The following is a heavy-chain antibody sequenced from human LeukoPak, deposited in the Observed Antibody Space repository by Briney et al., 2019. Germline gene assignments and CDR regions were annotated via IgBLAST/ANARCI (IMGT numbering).Heavy chain of an antibody. CDR3: AKDLGSVVTPPSLDY. J-gene: IGHJ4*02. V-gene: IGHV3-23*01. Sequence: PGGSLRLSCAASGFTFSSYAMSWVRQAPGKGLEWVSCASGSGGSTYYADSVKGRFTISRDNSKNTLYLQMNSLRAEDTAVYYCAKDLGSVVTPPSLDYWGQGTLVTVSS. CDR2: ASGSGGST. D-gene: IGHD4-23*01. CDR1: GFTFSSYA.